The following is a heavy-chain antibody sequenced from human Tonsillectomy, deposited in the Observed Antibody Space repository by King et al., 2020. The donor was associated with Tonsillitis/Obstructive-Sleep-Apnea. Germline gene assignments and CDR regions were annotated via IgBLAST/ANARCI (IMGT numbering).Heavy chain of an antibody. V-gene: IGHV1-2*04. CDR2: INPNSGGT. CDR3: ARGHSNIVVVPAALKMDY. CDR1: GYTFTGYY. J-gene: IGHJ4*02. D-gene: IGHD2-2*01. Sequence: VQLVESGAEVKKPGASVTVSCKASGYTFTGYYMHWVRQAPGQGLEWMGWINPNSGGTNYAQMFQGWVTMTRDTSISTAYMELSRLRSDDTAVYYCARGHSNIVVVPAALKMDYWGQGTLVTVSS.